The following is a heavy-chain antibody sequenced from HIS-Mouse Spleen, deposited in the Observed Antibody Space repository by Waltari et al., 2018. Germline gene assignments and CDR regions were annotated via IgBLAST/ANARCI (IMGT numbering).Heavy chain of an antibody. CDR1: GFTFSSYG. CDR2: ISHDGSNK. Sequence: QVQLVESGGGVVQPGRSLRLSCAACGFTFSSYGMHWVRQAPGKGLEWVAVISHDGSNKYYADSVKGRFTISRDNSKNTLYLQMNSLRAEDTAVYYCAKDKHHAFDYWGQGTLVTVSS. V-gene: IGHV3-30*18. CDR3: AKDKHHAFDY. J-gene: IGHJ4*02.